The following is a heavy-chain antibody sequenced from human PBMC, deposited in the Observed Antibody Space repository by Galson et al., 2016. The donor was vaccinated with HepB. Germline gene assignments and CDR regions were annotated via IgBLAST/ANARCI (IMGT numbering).Heavy chain of an antibody. J-gene: IGHJ4*02. Sequence: SLRLSCAVSGFTFSSSAMCWVRQAPGKGLEWVSIIGEASGGFRRYSDSVNGRFTISRDNSMDTVYLQMNSLRVEDTALYYCAKGGGGDHGHWGQGTLVTVSS. CDR2: IGEASGGFR. CDR1: GFTFSSSA. CDR3: AKGGGGDHGH. V-gene: IGHV3-23*01. D-gene: IGHD4-17*01.